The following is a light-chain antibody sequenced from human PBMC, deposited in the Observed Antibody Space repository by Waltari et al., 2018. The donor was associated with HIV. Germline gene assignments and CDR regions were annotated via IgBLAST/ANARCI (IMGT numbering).Light chain of an antibody. V-gene: IGLV7-46*01. CDR2: NKN. Sequence: QAVVTQEASLTVSPGGTVTLTCGSRRGSVTSGHYPFWFQQKPGQGPRTLISNKNTKHSWTPARFSGSLLGGKAALTLSGAQPEDEANYYCLISDNGHVIFGGGTKLTVL. CDR1: RGSVTSGHY. CDR3: LISDNGHVI. J-gene: IGLJ2*01.